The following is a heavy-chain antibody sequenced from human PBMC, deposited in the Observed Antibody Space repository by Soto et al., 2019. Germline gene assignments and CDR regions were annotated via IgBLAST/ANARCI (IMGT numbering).Heavy chain of an antibody. Sequence: GGSLRLSCAASGFIFNKYWMTWVRQAPGKGLEMVANIKQDGSEKYYMDSVKGRSTISRDNAKNSVFLQMNSLRVEDTAVYYCARDCSSASCYADYWGQGSLVTVSS. CDR2: IKQDGSEK. D-gene: IGHD2-2*01. CDR1: GFIFNKYW. J-gene: IGHJ4*02. V-gene: IGHV3-7*01. CDR3: ARDCSSASCYADY.